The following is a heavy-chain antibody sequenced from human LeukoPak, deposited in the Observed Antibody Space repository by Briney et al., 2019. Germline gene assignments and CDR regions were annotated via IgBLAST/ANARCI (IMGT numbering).Heavy chain of an antibody. CDR2: INEDGRSI. CDR1: GFTFSSFW. V-gene: IGHV3-74*03. CDR3: ARGYTYGSIDY. Sequence: TGGSLILSCAASGFTFSSFWMHWVRQVPGEGLVWVSRINEDGRSITYADSVKGRFTISRDNAKNTLYLQMNSLRAEDTAVYYCARGYTYGSIDYWGQGTLVTVSS. D-gene: IGHD5-18*01. J-gene: IGHJ4*02.